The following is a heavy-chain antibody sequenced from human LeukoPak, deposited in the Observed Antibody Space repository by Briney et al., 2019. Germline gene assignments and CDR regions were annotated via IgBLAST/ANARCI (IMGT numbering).Heavy chain of an antibody. CDR3: ARGPDYGVVGNAFDI. V-gene: IGHV1-8*03. J-gene: IGHJ3*02. CDR1: GYTFTSYD. D-gene: IGHD4-17*01. CDR2: MNPNSGNT. Sequence: ASVKLSCKASGYTFTSYDINGVRQATGQGLEWMGWMNPNSGNTGYAQKFQGRVTITRNTSISTAYMELSSLRSEDTAVYYCARGPDYGVVGNAFDIWGQGTMVTVSS.